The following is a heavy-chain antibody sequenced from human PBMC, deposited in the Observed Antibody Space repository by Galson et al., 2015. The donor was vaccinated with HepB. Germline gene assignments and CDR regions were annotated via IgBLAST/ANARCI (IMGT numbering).Heavy chain of an antibody. CDR3: ARHRNADYHYAMDV. CDR2: IYFSGST. J-gene: IGHJ6*02. Sequence: ETLSLTCTVSGVSISSSAYYWSWIRQPPGKGPEWIASIYFSGSTHYTPSLKSRITISADTSKNQFSLRLRSVTAADTAVYYCARHRNADYHYAMDVWGQGTTVTVSS. CDR1: GVSISSSAYY. V-gene: IGHV4-39*01.